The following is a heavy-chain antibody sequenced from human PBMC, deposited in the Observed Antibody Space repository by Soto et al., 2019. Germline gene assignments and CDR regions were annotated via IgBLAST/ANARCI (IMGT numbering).Heavy chain of an antibody. V-gene: IGHV3-23*01. CDR3: AKGQGWSYYYDS. CDR2: IGGSGGT. D-gene: IGHD2-15*01. CDR1: GFTFSSYA. Sequence: EVQLLESGGGLVQPGGSLRLSCAASGFTFSSYAMSWVRLAPGKGLEWFSSIGGSGGTYYADSVKGRFTISRENSKNMLYLHLNSLRAEDTAMYYCAKGQGWSYYYDSWGQGTLVTVSS. J-gene: IGHJ4*02.